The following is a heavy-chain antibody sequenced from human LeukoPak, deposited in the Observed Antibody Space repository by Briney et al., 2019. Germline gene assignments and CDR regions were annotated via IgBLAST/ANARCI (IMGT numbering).Heavy chain of an antibody. CDR1: GYSFTSYW. V-gene: IGHV5-51*01. CDR2: IYPGDSDT. CDR3: ARIPGGNDSEFDP. J-gene: IGHJ5*02. Sequence: GESLKISCKGSGYSFTSYWIGWVRQMPGKGLEWMVIIYPGDSDTRYSPSFQGQVTISADKSISTAYLQWSSLKASDAAMYYCARIPGGNDSEFDPWGQGTLVTVSS. D-gene: IGHD3-22*01.